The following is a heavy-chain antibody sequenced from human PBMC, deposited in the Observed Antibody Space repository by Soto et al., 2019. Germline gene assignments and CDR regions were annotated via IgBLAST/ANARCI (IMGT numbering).Heavy chain of an antibody. V-gene: IGHV3-33*01. D-gene: IGHD2-15*01. Sequence: GGSLRLSCAASGFTFSSYGMHWVRQAPGKGLEWVAVIWYDGSNKYYADSVKGRFTISRDNSKNTLYLQMNSLRAEDTAVYYCAREGVAATPSYDYYYMDVWGKGTTVTVSS. CDR1: GFTFSSYG. CDR2: IWYDGSNK. CDR3: AREGVAATPSYDYYYMDV. J-gene: IGHJ6*03.